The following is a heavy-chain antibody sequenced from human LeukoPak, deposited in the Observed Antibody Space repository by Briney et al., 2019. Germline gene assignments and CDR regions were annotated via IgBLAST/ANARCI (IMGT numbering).Heavy chain of an antibody. J-gene: IGHJ6*03. CDR2: INHSGSS. V-gene: IGHV4-34*01. Sequence: PSETLSLTCAVYGGSFSGYYWSWIRQPPGKGLEWIGEINHSGSSHYNPSLKSRVTISVDTSNNQFSLKLNSVTAADTAVYYCARAKNPYYYYYYMDFWGRGTTVTVSS. CDR1: GGSFSGYY. CDR3: ARAKNPYYYYYYMDF.